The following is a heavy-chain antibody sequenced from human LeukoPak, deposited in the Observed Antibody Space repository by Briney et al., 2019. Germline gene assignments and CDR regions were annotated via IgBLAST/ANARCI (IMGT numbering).Heavy chain of an antibody. CDR2: ISYDGSNK. V-gene: IGHV3-30*04. Sequence: GGSLRLSCAASGFTFSSYAMHWVRQAPGKGLEWVAVISYDGSNKYCADSVKGRFTISRDNSKNTLYLQMNSLRAEDTAVYYCARDLIRIAAAGAFDIWGQGTMVTVSS. J-gene: IGHJ3*02. CDR1: GFTFSSYA. CDR3: ARDLIRIAAAGAFDI. D-gene: IGHD6-13*01.